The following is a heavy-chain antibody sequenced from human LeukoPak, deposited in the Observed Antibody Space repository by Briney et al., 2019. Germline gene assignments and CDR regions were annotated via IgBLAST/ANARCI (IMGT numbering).Heavy chain of an antibody. CDR2: ISYDGNNK. V-gene: IGHV3-30-3*01. Sequence: GGSLRLSCAASGFTFSSYGFHWVRQAPGKGLEWVAVISYDGNNKYYADSVKGRFTISRDNSKNTLYVQMNSLRAEDTAVYYCARNMVRGVSSDYWGQGTLVTVSS. D-gene: IGHD3-10*01. CDR3: ARNMVRGVSSDY. J-gene: IGHJ4*02. CDR1: GFTFSSYG.